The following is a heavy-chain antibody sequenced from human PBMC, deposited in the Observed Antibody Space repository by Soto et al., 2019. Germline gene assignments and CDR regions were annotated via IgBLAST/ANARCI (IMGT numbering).Heavy chain of an antibody. CDR3: AASIFYYGMDV. J-gene: IGHJ6*02. Sequence: GESLKISCKGFGYTFTNYLICWVRQMPVKGPEWMGIIYPGDSDTKYNPSFQGQVTISADKSITTTYLQWSSLKASDTAIYYCAASIFYYGMDVWGQRTTVTVSS. V-gene: IGHV5-51*01. CDR1: GYTFTNYL. CDR2: IYPGDSDT.